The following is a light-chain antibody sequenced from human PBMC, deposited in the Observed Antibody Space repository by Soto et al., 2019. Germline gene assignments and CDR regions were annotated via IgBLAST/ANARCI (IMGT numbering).Light chain of an antibody. CDR1: QSISSN. CDR3: QQYNNWPPVT. Sequence: TVMTQSPATLSVSPGERVTLSCRASQSISSNLAWYQQKSGQAPRLLIYGASTRATGIPARFSGSGSGTEFTLTISSLQSEDFAIYYCQQYNNWPPVTFGQGTRLEIK. CDR2: GAS. V-gene: IGKV3-15*01. J-gene: IGKJ5*01.